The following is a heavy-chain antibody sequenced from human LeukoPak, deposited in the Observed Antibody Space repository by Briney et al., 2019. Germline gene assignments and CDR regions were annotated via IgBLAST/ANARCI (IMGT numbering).Heavy chain of an antibody. Sequence: GGSLRLSCAASGFSFSPYSMNWLRQAPGKGLEWVSYIDSSSGTIYYADSVKGRFTISRDNAKNSLYLQMNSLRAEDTAVYYCARGRGDCSGGSCPFTTYMDVWGKGTTVTVSS. CDR1: GFSFSPYS. CDR2: IDSSSGTI. CDR3: ARGRGDCSGGSCPFTTYMDV. J-gene: IGHJ6*03. V-gene: IGHV3-48*04. D-gene: IGHD2-15*01.